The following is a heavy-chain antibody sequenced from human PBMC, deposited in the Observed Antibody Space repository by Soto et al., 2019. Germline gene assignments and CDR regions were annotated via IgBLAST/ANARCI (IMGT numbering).Heavy chain of an antibody. CDR2: IVVGSGNT. V-gene: IGHV1-58*01. Sequence: GASVKVSCKASGFTFTSSAVQWVRQARGQRLEWIGWIVVGSGNTNYTQKFQERVTITRDMSTSTAYMELSSLRSEDTAVYYCAAEYSYNSWCDPWGQGTLVTVST. CDR1: GFTFTSSA. D-gene: IGHD5-18*01. CDR3: AAEYSYNSWCDP. J-gene: IGHJ5*02.